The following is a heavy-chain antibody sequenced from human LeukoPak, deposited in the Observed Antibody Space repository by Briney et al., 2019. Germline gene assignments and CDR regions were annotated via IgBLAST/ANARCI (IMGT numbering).Heavy chain of an antibody. J-gene: IGHJ4*02. V-gene: IGHV3-21*01. Sequence: PGGSLRLSCAASGFTFSSYSMNWVRQAPGKGLEWVSSISSSSSYIYYADSVKGRFTISRDNAKNSLYLQMNSQRAEDTAVYYCARDLQPGSTVTTSWGQGTLVTVSS. CDR3: ARDLQPGSTVTTS. CDR1: GFTFSSYS. D-gene: IGHD4-17*01. CDR2: ISSSSSYI.